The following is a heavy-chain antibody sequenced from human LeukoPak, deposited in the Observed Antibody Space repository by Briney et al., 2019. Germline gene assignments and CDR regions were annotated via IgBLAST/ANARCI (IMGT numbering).Heavy chain of an antibody. D-gene: IGHD4-17*01. CDR3: ARVAINDYGDYFDY. Sequence: GGSLRLSCAASEFSVGSNYMTWVRQTPGKGLEWVSYISSSGSTIYYADSVKGRFTISRDNAKNSLYLQMNSLRAEDTAVYYCARVAINDYGDYFDYWGQGTLVTVSS. V-gene: IGHV3-48*03. CDR1: EFSVGSNY. J-gene: IGHJ4*02. CDR2: ISSSGSTI.